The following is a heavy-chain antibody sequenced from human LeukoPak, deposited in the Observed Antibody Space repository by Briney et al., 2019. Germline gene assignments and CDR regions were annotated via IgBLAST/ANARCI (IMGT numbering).Heavy chain of an antibody. CDR1: GFTVSSNY. V-gene: IGHV3-15*01. CDR2: IKSKTDGGTT. Sequence: GGSLRLSCAASGFTVSSNYMSWVRQAPGKGLEWVGRIKSKTDGGTTDYAAPVKGRFTTSRDDSKNTLYLQMNSLKTEDTAVYYCTTVGYSSSWYPLMLDYWGQGTLVTVSS. CDR3: TTVGYSSSWYPLMLDY. D-gene: IGHD6-13*01. J-gene: IGHJ4*02.